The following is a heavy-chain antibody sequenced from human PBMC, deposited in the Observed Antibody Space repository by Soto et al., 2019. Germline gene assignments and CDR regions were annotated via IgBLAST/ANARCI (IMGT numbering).Heavy chain of an antibody. V-gene: IGHV6-1*01. J-gene: IGHJ5*02. CDR3: ARTRAARPYNWFDP. CDR2: TYYRSKWYN. Sequence: SQTLSLTCAISGDSVSSNSSAWNCISQSPSRGLEWLGRTYYRSKWYNDYAVSVKSRITINPDTSKNQFSLQLNSVTPEDTAVYYCARTRAARPYNWFDPWGQGTLVTVSS. CDR1: GDSVSSNSSA. D-gene: IGHD6-6*01.